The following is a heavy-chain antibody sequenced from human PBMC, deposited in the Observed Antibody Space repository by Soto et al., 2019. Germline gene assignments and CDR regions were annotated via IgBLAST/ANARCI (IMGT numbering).Heavy chain of an antibody. CDR1: GVTFSSYG. Sequence: GGSLRLSCAASGVTFSSYGMHWVRQAPGKGLEWVAVISYDGSNKYYADSVKGRFTISRDNSKNTLYLQMNSLRAEDTAVYYCAKHRVRSSGWYPLPCPLDYWGQGTLVTVSS. J-gene: IGHJ4*02. CDR2: ISYDGSNK. D-gene: IGHD6-19*01. CDR3: AKHRVRSSGWYPLPCPLDY. V-gene: IGHV3-30*18.